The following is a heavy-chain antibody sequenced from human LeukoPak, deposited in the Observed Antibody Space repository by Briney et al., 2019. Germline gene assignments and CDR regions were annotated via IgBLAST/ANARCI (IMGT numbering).Heavy chain of an antibody. CDR1: GFTFSSYS. V-gene: IGHV3-21*01. CDR3: ARDPTYYDYVWGSYRKTYYFDY. CDR2: ISSSSSYI. Sequence: GGSLRLSCAASGFTFSSYSMNWVRQAPGKGLECVSSISSSSSYIYYADSVKGRFTISRDNAKNSLYLQMNSLRAEGTAVYYCARDPTYYDYVWGSYRKTYYFDYWGQGTLVTVSS. J-gene: IGHJ4*02. D-gene: IGHD3-16*02.